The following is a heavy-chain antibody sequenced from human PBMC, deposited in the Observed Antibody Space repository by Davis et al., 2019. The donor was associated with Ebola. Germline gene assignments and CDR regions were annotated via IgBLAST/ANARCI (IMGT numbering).Heavy chain of an antibody. J-gene: IGHJ4*02. CDR3: ARDAVLSRGELDF. D-gene: IGHD3-10*01. CDR2: ISYSGST. CDR1: GGSVSGDDYY. Sequence: MPSETLSLTCTVSGGSVSGDDYYWNWIRQPPGKGLEWIGYISYSGSTHYNPSLKSRVTISLDPSQKQFSLKLSFMTAADTAVYYCARDAVLSRGELDFWGQGTLVTVSS. V-gene: IGHV4-61*08.